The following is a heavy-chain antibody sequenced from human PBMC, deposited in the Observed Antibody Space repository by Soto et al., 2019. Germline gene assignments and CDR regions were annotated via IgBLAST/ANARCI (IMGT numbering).Heavy chain of an antibody. CDR3: ARIVLPWFGELYNWFDP. Sequence: QVQLVQSGAEVKKPGSSVKVSCKASGGTFSSYAISWVRQAPGQGLEWMGGIIPIFGTANYAQKFQGRVTITADESTSTAYMELSSLRSEDTAVYYCARIVLPWFGELYNWFDPWGQGTLVTVSS. V-gene: IGHV1-69*01. D-gene: IGHD3-10*01. CDR1: GGTFSSYA. CDR2: IIPIFGTA. J-gene: IGHJ5*02.